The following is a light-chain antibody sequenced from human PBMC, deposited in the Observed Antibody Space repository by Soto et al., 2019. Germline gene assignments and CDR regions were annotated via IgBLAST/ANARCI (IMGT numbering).Light chain of an antibody. J-gene: IGKJ3*01. CDR3: QQYGNAPFT. CDR1: QSVSSSY. V-gene: IGKV3-20*01. Sequence: EMVLTQSPDTLSFSPGVGVSLTCRARQSVSSSYLAWFQQKPGQAPRLLIYGASSRATGIPDRFSGSGSGTDFTLTISRLEPEDFAVYYCQQYGNAPFTFGPGTKVDIK. CDR2: GAS.